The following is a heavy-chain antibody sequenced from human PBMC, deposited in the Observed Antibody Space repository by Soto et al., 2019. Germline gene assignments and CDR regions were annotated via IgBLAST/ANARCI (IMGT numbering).Heavy chain of an antibody. CDR2: VYHSGST. Sequence: SSETLSLTCAVSGTSIISTFWWTLVRQPPGKGLEWIGEVYHSGSTKYNPSLKSRVTISVDKSKNQFSLELRAVTAADTAVYYCATLPPRIVVVKTEIPTWGQGTLVTVSS. J-gene: IGHJ5*02. CDR1: GTSIISTFW. D-gene: IGHD2-15*01. CDR3: ATLPPRIVVVKTEIPT. V-gene: IGHV4-4*02.